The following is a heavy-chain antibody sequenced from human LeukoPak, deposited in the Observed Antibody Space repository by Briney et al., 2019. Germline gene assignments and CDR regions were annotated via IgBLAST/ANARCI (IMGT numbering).Heavy chain of an antibody. Sequence: ASVKVSCKASGYTFTSYGMSWVRQAPGQGLEWMGWINTDTGNPTYAQGFTGRFVFSLDTSVSTAYLQISSLKAEDTAVYYCARGIGYCSSTSCSAYNWFDPWGQGTLVTVSS. CDR1: GYTFTSYG. V-gene: IGHV7-4-1*02. CDR2: INTDTGNP. CDR3: ARGIGYCSSTSCSAYNWFDP. J-gene: IGHJ5*02. D-gene: IGHD2-2*01.